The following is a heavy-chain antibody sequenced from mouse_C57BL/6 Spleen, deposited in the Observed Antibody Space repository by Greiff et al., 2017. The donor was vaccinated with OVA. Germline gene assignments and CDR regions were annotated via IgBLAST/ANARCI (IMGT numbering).Heavy chain of an antibody. CDR3: ARNPIYYGNYGYAMDY. Sequence: VQLQQSGPGLVQPSQSLSITCTVSGFSLTSYGVHWVRQSPGKGLEWLGVIWSGGSTDYNAAFISRLSISKDNSKSQVFFKMNSLQADDTAIYYCARNPIYYGNYGYAMDYWGQGTSVTVSS. D-gene: IGHD2-1*01. CDR2: IWSGGST. J-gene: IGHJ4*01. V-gene: IGHV2-2*01. CDR1: GFSLTSYG.